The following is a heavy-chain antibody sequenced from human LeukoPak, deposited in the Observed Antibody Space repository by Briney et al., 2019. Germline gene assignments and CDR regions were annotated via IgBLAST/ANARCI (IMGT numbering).Heavy chain of an antibody. CDR1: GGTFSSYA. J-gene: IGHJ6*03. CDR2: IIPILGIA. D-gene: IGHD6-19*01. CDR3: ARDLSVAGTLYYYYYMDV. Sequence: SVKVSCKASGGTFSSYAISWVRQAPGQGLEWMGRIIPILGIANYAQKFQGRVTITVDKSTSTAYMELSSLRSEDTAVYYCARDLSVAGTLYYYYYMDVWGKGTTVTISS. V-gene: IGHV1-69*04.